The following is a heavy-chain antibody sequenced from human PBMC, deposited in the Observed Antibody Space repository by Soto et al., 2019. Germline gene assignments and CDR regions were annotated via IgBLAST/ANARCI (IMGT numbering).Heavy chain of an antibody. CDR3: ARRYCSGGSCSPYGMDV. CDR2: IIPIFGTA. Sequence: QVQLVQSGAEVKKPGSSVKVSCKASGGTFSSYTISWVRQAPGQGLEWMGGIIPIFGTANYAQKFQGRVTITAXXSXSXXYMELSSLRSEDTAVYYCARRYCSGGSCSPYGMDVWGQGTTVTVSS. J-gene: IGHJ6*02. D-gene: IGHD2-15*01. V-gene: IGHV1-69*12. CDR1: GGTFSSYT.